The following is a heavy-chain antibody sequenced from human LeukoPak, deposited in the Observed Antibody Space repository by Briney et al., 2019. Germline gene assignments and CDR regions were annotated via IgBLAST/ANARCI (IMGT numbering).Heavy chain of an antibody. CDR2: INPSGGST. CDR3: AGDRLRREVDY. D-gene: IGHD4-17*01. CDR1: GYTFTSYY. Sequence: ASVKVSCKASGYTFTSYYMHWVRQAPGQGLEWMGIINPSGGSTSYAQKFQGRVTMTRDTSTSTVYMELSSLRSEDTAVYYCAGDRLRREVDYWGQGTLVTVSS. J-gene: IGHJ4*02. V-gene: IGHV1-46*01.